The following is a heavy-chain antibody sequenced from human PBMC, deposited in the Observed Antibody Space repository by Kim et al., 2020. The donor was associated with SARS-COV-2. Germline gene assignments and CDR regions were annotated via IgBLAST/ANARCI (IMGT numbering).Heavy chain of an antibody. CDR2: IHYSGGT. V-gene: IGHV4-59*01. D-gene: IGHD3-3*01. Sequence: SETLSLTCNVSGGSISGYYLSWLWPSPGKGLEWIGYIHYSGGTNYNPSLRSRVTILVDTSKNQFSLKLSSVTAADTAMYYCARGPESGYIHYYSMDVWAKGTTVTVSS. J-gene: IGHJ6*03. CDR1: GGSISGYY. CDR3: ARGPESGYIHYYSMDV.